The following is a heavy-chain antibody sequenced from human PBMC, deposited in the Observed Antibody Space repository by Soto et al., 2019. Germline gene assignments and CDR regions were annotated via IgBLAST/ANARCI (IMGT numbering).Heavy chain of an antibody. D-gene: IGHD1-26*01. V-gene: IGHV3-23*01. CDR2: ISGSGGSA. CDR1: GFTFGSYA. J-gene: IGHJ4*02. CDR3: AKDLVNNQQWEPVGFDY. Sequence: EVQLLESGGGLVHPGGSLRLSCAASGFTFGSYAMSWVRQAPGKGLEWVSAISGSGGSAFYADSVKGRFTISRDTSKNTLYLQMNSLRADDAAVYYCAKDLVNNQQWEPVGFDYWGQGTLVTVSS.